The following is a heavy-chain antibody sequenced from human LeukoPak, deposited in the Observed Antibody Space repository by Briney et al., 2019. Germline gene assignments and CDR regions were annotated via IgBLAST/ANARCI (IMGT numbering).Heavy chain of an antibody. CDR3: ARIEGDNSLDY. J-gene: IGHJ4*02. CDR2: YSGGT. D-gene: IGHD3-16*01. V-gene: IGHV4-59*08. CDR1: GGSLRSYY. Sequence: SETLSLTCTVSGGSLRSYYWSWIRQPPGKGLEWIGYYSGGTNYNPSLKSRVTISVDTSKNQFSLKMTSVTADTAVYYCARIEGDNSLDYWGQGTLVTVSS.